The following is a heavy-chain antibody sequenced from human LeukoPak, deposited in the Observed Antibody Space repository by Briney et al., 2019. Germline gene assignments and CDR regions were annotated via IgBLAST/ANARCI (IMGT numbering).Heavy chain of an antibody. CDR3: ARQVVIPYDAFDI. V-gene: IGHV4-59*08. Sequence: SETLSLTCTVSGGSISSCYWSWIRQPPGKGLEWIGYIYYSGSTNYNPSLKSRVTISVDTSKNQFSLKLSSVTAADTAVYYCARQVVIPYDAFDIWGQGTMVTVSS. J-gene: IGHJ3*02. CDR1: GGSISSCY. D-gene: IGHD3-22*01. CDR2: IYYSGST.